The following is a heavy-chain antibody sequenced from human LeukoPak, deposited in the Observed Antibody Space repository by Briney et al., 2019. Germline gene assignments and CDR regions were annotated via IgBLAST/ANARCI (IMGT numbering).Heavy chain of an antibody. V-gene: IGHV1-46*01. CDR3: ARGKASYDSSGYPGEGDAFDI. CDR1: GYTFTSYY. Sequence: ASVKVSCKASGYTFTSYYMHWVRQAPGQGLEWMGIINPSGGSTSYAQKFQGRVTMTRDMSTSTVYMELSSLRSEDTAVYYCARGKASYDSSGYPGEGDAFDIWGQGTMVTVSS. J-gene: IGHJ3*02. CDR2: INPSGGST. D-gene: IGHD3-22*01.